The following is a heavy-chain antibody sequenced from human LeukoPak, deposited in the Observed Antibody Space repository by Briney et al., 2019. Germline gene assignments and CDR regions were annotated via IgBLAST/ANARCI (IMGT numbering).Heavy chain of an antibody. D-gene: IGHD1-7*01. J-gene: IGHJ4*02. V-gene: IGHV4-59*01. CDR1: GASISDSW. CDR3: ARTGTNGGY. CDR2: IHYTGST. Sequence: PSETLSLTCAVSGASISDSWWSWVRQPPGKGLEWIGYIHYTGSTMYNPSLKSRVTISVDTSKNHFSLELTSVTAADTAVHYCARTGTNGGYWGQGTLVTVSS.